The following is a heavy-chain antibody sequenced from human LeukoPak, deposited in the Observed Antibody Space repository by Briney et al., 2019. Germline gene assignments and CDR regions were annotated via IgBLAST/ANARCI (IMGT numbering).Heavy chain of an antibody. J-gene: IGHJ4*02. CDR1: GFSSTSYG. V-gene: IGHV3-33*01. D-gene: IGHD5-18*01. CDR3: VRDQRGFSYSKDYFDH. Sequence: PRRSLSLSCAVSGFSSTSYGTHCVRQAPGKGLEWVAVIWYDGTNKYYADSVKGRFTISKDNSKNTLYLQMNSLRDEDTAVYYCVRDQRGFSYSKDYFDHWGQGTLVAVSS. CDR2: IWYDGTNK.